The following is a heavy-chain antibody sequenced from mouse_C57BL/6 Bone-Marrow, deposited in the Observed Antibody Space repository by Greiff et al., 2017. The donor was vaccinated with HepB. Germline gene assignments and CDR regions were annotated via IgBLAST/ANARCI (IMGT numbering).Heavy chain of an antibody. J-gene: IGHJ1*03. CDR2: IHPNSGST. V-gene: IGHV1-64*01. Sequence: QVQLKQPGAELVKPGASVKLSCKASGYTFTSYWMHWVKQRPGQGLEWIGMIHPNSGSTNYNEKFKSKATLTVDKSSSTAYMQLSSLTSEDSAVYYCARSNWDRYFDVWGTGTTVTVSS. CDR3: ARSNWDRYFDV. D-gene: IGHD4-1*01. CDR1: GYTFTSYW.